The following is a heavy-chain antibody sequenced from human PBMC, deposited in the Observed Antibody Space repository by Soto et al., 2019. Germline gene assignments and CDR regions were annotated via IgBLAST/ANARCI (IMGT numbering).Heavy chain of an antibody. D-gene: IGHD5-18*01. CDR1: GGSFTGFY. CDR2: ISNSGST. V-gene: IGHV4-34*02. CDR3: ARPHSRGYSYGYFDF. J-gene: IGHJ4*02. Sequence: QVQVQQWGAGLVKPSETLSLTCAVDGGSFTGFYWSWIRQSPGKGLEWIGEISNSGSTNYNPSLKRRVTISVDTFKNQFSLKLRSVTDADTAVYFCARPHSRGYSYGYFDFWGQGTLVTVSS.